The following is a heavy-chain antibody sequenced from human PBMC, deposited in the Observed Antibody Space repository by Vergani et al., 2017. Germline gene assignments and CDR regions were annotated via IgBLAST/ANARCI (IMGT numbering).Heavy chain of an antibody. CDR3: ARYSGYDYYYYYYMDV. Sequence: VQLVESGAEVKKPGSSVKVSCKASGGTFSSYAISWVRQAPGQGLEWRGGISPIFGTANYAQKFQGRVTITADDSTSTAYMELSSRRSEETAVYYCARYSGYDYYYYYYMDVWGKGTTVTVSS. CDR1: GGTFSSYA. V-gene: IGHV1-69*01. D-gene: IGHD5-12*01. CDR2: ISPIFGTA. J-gene: IGHJ6*03.